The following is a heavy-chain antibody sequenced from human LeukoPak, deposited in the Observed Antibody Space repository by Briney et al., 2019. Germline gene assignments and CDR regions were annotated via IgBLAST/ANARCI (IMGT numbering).Heavy chain of an antibody. CDR1: GFTFSSYS. Sequence: GGSLRLSCAASGFTFSSYSMNWVRQAPGKGLEWDSPISSSNSYIYYADSVKGRFTISRDNAKNSLYLQMNGLRAEDTAVYYCARDPPTYYYGSGRGAFDIWGQGTMVTVSS. D-gene: IGHD3-10*01. CDR3: ARDPPTYYYGSGRGAFDI. V-gene: IGHV3-21*01. CDR2: ISSSNSYI. J-gene: IGHJ3*02.